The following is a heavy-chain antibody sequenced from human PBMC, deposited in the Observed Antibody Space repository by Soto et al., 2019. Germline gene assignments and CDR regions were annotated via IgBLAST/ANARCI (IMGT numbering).Heavy chain of an antibody. D-gene: IGHD3-3*01. Sequence: QVQLVESGGGVVQPGRSLRLSCAASGFTFSSYGMHWVRQAPGKGLEWVAVISYDGSNKYYADSVKGRFTISRDNSKNTLYLQMNSLRAEDTAVYYCAKDGKRYYDFWSGYYDYWGQGTLVTVSS. J-gene: IGHJ4*02. CDR2: ISYDGSNK. V-gene: IGHV3-30*18. CDR1: GFTFSSYG. CDR3: AKDGKRYYDFWSGYYDY.